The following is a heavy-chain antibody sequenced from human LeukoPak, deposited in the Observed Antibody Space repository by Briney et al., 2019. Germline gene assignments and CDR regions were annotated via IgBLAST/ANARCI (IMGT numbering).Heavy chain of an antibody. D-gene: IGHD4/OR15-4a*01. CDR3: AKSKGARQIDY. Sequence: GGSLRLSCAASGFTFSSYGMSWVRQAPGKGLEWVSAIVGSGGSTYYADSVRGRFTISRDNSKNTLYLQMNTLRAEDTALYYCAKSKGARQIDYWGQGTLVIVSS. V-gene: IGHV3-23*01. CDR2: IVGSGGST. J-gene: IGHJ4*02. CDR1: GFTFSSYG.